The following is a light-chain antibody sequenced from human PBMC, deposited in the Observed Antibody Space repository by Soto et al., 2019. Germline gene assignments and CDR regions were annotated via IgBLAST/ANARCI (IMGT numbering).Light chain of an antibody. Sequence: QSVLTQPPSASGTPGQRVTLSCSGGSSNIGFNAVNWYQQLPAAAPKLLMHGNSQRPSGVPERFSGSKSGTSASLAIIGVRTEDEADYYCAAWDDSLSGVVFGGGTKLTVL. J-gene: IGLJ3*02. CDR2: GNS. CDR1: SSNIGFNA. V-gene: IGLV1-47*02. CDR3: AAWDDSLSGVV.